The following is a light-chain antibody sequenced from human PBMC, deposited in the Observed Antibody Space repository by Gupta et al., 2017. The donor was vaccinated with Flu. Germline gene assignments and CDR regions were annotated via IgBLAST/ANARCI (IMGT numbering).Light chain of an antibody. CDR2: AAS. CDR1: QGIGSH. J-gene: IGKJ2*01. Sequence: DIQLTQSSPFLSASVGDRVTITCRASQGIGSHLAWYQQKPGKAPKVLIHAASTLQSGVPSRFSGSGSRTEFTLTINSLQPEDFATYFCQQVNSYPYTFGQGTKLAI. CDR3: QQVNSYPYT. V-gene: IGKV1-9*01.